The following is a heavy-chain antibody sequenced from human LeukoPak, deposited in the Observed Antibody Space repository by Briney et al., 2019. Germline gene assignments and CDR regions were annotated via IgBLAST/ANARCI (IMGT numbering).Heavy chain of an antibody. CDR2: ISTSSTTI. J-gene: IGHJ4*02. CDR3: AKDTSIGKYCTSGVCSPFDY. CDR1: GFTFSSYS. D-gene: IGHD2-8*01. V-gene: IGHV3-23*01. Sequence: GGSLRLSCAASGFTFSSYSMSWVRQAAGKGLEWLSFISTSSTTIQYADSVKGRFTISRDNSKNTLYLHVNSLRAEDTAVYYCAKDTSIGKYCTSGVCSPFDYWGQGTLVTVSS.